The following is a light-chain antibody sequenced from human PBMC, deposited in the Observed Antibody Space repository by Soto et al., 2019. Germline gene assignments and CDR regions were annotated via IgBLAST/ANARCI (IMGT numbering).Light chain of an antibody. CDR2: GAS. CDR1: QSVSNNY. CDR3: QQYGSSGT. V-gene: IGKV3-20*01. Sequence: EIVLTQSPGTLSLSPGERATPSCRASQSVSNNYLAWYRQKPGQAPRLLIYGASNRATGIPDRFSGSGSGTDFTLTISRLEPEDFAVYYCQQYGSSGTFGQGTKVDIK. J-gene: IGKJ1*01.